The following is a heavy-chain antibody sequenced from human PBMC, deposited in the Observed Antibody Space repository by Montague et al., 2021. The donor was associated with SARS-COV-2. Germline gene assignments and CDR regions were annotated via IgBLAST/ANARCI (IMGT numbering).Heavy chain of an antibody. CDR1: GGSISSYY. CDR2: IYHSGNT. CDR3: ARGLLLPCFDWLISVFGLDP. J-gene: IGHJ5*02. D-gene: IGHD3-9*01. V-gene: IGHV4-59*01. Sequence: SETLSLTCIVSGGSISSYYWSWIRQPPGKGLEWIGYIYHSGNTNYNPSLKSRVTISIDTSMNQFSLRLSSVTAADTAVYYCARGLLLPCFDWLISVFGLDPWGQGTPVTVSS.